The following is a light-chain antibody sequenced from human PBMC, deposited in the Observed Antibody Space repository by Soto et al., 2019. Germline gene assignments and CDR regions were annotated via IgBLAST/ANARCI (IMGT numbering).Light chain of an antibody. CDR2: GAF. V-gene: IGKV3-20*01. J-gene: IGKJ4*01. CDR3: QQYGSSPPLS. CDR1: QSVSSYY. Sequence: EVVLTQSPGTLFFFPGEKATPSCRASQSVSSYYLAWYQQKPGQPPRLLIYGAFSRATGIPDRFSGSGSGTDFTLTISRLEPEDFAVYYCQQYGSSPPLSFGGGTKV.